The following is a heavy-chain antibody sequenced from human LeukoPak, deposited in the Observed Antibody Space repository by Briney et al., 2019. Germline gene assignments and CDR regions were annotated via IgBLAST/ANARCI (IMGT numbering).Heavy chain of an antibody. D-gene: IGHD1-1*01. J-gene: IGHJ4*02. CDR2: VSFEETNE. V-gene: IGHV3-30*03. CDR3: ATDGGILGGYITD. CDR1: GFTFSSYG. Sequence: GGSLRLSCTASGFTFSSYGMHWVRQAPGKGLEWVAVVSFEETNEYYADSVKGRFTISRDNSQNTLFLQMNSLRTEDTAVYYCATDGGILGGYITDWGRGTLVTVSS.